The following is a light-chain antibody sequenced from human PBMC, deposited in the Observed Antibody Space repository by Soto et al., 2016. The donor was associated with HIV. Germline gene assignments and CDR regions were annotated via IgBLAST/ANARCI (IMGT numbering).Light chain of an antibody. J-gene: IGKJ2*01. CDR3: QQSFSAPYT. V-gene: IGKV1-39*01. CDR2: ATS. CDR1: QSISNY. Sequence: DIQMTQSPPSLSASVGDRVTITCRASQSISNYLNWYQQKPGKAPKVLISATSDLQSGVPSRFSGSRSGREFTLTISSLQPEDFATYFCQQSFSAPYTFGQGTKLEV.